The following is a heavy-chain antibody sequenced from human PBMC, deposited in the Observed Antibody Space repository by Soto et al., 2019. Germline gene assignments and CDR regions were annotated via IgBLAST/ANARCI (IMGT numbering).Heavy chain of an antibody. V-gene: IGHV4-59*01. CDR3: ARDLAAVPRAFDY. J-gene: IGHJ4*02. Sequence: QVQLQESGAGLLKPSETLSLTCTVSGGSISSYFYIWVRQPPGKGLEWIGSVYYTGTTDYNPSLKSRVTISVATSKTQFSLNLRSVTAADTAVYYCARDLAAVPRAFDYWGRGTLVTVSS. CDR1: GGSISSYF. D-gene: IGHD6-13*01. CDR2: VYYTGTT.